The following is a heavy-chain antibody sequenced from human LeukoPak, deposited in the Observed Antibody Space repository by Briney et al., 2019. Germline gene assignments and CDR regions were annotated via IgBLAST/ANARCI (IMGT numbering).Heavy chain of an antibody. CDR2: INSDGSST. J-gene: IGHJ5*02. Sequence: PGGSLRLSCAASGFTFSSYWMHWVRQAPGKGLVWVSRINSDGSSTSYADSVKGRFTISRDNAKNTLYLQMNSLRAEDTAVYYCATSTAGYNWFDPWGQGTLVTVSS. V-gene: IGHV3-74*01. CDR1: GFTFSSYW. D-gene: IGHD2-2*01. CDR3: ATSTAGYNWFDP.